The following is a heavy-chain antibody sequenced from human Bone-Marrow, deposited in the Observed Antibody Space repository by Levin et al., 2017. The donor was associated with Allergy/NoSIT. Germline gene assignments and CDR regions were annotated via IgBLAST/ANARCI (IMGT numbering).Heavy chain of an antibody. V-gene: IGHV4-31*03. CDR2: IYSRGST. CDR1: GLSISGGGYY. Sequence: KPSETLSLTCTVSGLSISGGGYYWSWVRQHPGKGLEYIGHIYSRGSTYYNPSLQTRLIISVDTSTNQFSLKLHSVTAADTAVYYCAAAGLIVPTESEGYWGQGTLVTVSS. J-gene: IGHJ4*02. D-gene: IGHD1-26*01. CDR3: AAAGLIVPTESEGY.